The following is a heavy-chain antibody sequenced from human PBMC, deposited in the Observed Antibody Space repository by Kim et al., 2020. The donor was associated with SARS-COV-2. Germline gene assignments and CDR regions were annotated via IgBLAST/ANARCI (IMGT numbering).Heavy chain of an antibody. J-gene: IGHJ4*02. V-gene: IGHV3-30*01. Sequence: ADTVKGRSTTSRDNSKNTLYLQMNSLRAEDTAVYYCARGSMVRGVSLDYWGQGTLVTVSS. CDR3: ARGSMVRGVSLDY. D-gene: IGHD3-10*01.